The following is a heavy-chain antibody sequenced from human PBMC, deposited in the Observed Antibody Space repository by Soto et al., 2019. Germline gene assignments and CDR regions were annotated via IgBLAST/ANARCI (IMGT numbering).Heavy chain of an antibody. V-gene: IGHV4-31*03. D-gene: IGHD3-9*01. CDR2: IYYSGST. CDR3: ARGPGILNP. J-gene: IGHJ5*02. Sequence: SETLSLTCTVSGGSISSGGYYWSWIRQHPGKGLEWIGYIYYSGSTYYNPSLKSRVTISVDTSKNQFSLHLNSVTPEDTAVYYCARGPGILNPWGQGILVTVSS. CDR1: GGSISSGGYY.